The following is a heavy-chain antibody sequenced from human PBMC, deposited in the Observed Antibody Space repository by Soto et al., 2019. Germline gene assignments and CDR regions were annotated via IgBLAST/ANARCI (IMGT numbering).Heavy chain of an antibody. CDR2: ISAHNGNT. J-gene: IGHJ6*02. Sequence: QVQLVQSGAEVKKAGGSVQVSCKASGYTFTRYGIRWVRQAPGQGLEWMGWISAHNGNTNYAQKFQGRVTMTTDTSTSTAYMELRSLRSDHTAVYYCAIDLWMGGTYYGMDVWGQLTTVTVAS. V-gene: IGHV1-18*01. CDR1: GYTFTRYG. D-gene: IGHD1-26*01. CDR3: AIDLWMGGTYYGMDV.